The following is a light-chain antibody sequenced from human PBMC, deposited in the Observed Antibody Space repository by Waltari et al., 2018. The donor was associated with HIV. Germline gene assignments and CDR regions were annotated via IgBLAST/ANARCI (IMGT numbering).Light chain of an antibody. V-gene: IGKV1-39*01. J-gene: IGKJ4*01. CDR3: QQSYSSLALS. CDR2: GAS. Sequence: DIQMTQSPSSLAASFGDSVTITCRASQSISTFLNWYQHKPGKAPRLLIYGASTLQIGVPSRFSGSGSGTDFSLTISSLQPEDFATYYCQQSYSSLALSFGGGTQVDI. CDR1: QSISTF.